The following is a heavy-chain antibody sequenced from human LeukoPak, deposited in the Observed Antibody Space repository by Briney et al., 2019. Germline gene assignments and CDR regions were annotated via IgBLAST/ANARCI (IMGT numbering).Heavy chain of an antibody. CDR3: ARSITSSWYGDFQH. CDR1: GVSISGSTYY. D-gene: IGHD6-13*01. Sequence: PSETLSLTCAVSGVSISGSTYYWGWIRQPPGKGLQWIGSFFYGGSTYYNPSLESRVTISVDTSKNQSSLKLSSVTAADTAVYYCARSITSSWYGDFQHWGQGTLVTVSS. V-gene: IGHV4-39*07. CDR2: FFYGGST. J-gene: IGHJ1*01.